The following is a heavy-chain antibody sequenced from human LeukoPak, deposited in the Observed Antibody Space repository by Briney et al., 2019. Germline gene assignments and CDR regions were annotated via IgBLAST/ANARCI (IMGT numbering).Heavy chain of an antibody. Sequence: PGGSLRLSCAASGFTVSSNYMSWVRQAPGKGLEWVSLISSGGSTYYADSVKGRFTISRGNSKNTLYLQMNSLRAEDTAVYYCAREPGIAVATNGDSWGQGTLVTVSS. CDR1: GFTVSSNY. J-gene: IGHJ4*02. CDR3: AREPGIAVATNGDS. D-gene: IGHD6-19*01. V-gene: IGHV3-53*01. CDR2: ISSGGST.